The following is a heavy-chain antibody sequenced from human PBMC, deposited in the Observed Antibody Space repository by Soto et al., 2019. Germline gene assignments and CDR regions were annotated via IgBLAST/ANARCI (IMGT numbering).Heavy chain of an antibody. CDR2: VKAYSGNT. J-gene: IGHJ4*02. D-gene: IGHD4-17*01. CDR1: GYTFATST. V-gene: IGHV1-18*01. Sequence: QLQLVQAGTEAKKPGASVKVSCKASGYTFATSTISWLRQAPGQGPEWMGWVKAYSGNTNYAQKRQGRLTMTTDTSTSTAYMELRSLTTDDTAVYYCEIAACGDDDYWGQGPLVTVSS. CDR3: EIAACGDDDY.